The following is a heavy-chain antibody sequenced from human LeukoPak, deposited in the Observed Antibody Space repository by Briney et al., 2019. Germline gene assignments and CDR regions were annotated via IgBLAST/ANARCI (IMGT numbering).Heavy chain of an antibody. CDR1: GFTFSSYS. D-gene: IGHD1-7*01. J-gene: IGHJ4*02. Sequence: GGSLRLSCAASGFTFSSYSMNWVRQAPGKGLEWVSSISSSSSYIYYADSVKGRFTISRDNAKNSLYLQMNSLRAEDTAVYYCARDRTTERDNWNYFAYYFDYWGQGTLVTVSS. CDR3: ARDRTTERDNWNYFAYYFDY. V-gene: IGHV3-21*01. CDR2: ISSSSSYI.